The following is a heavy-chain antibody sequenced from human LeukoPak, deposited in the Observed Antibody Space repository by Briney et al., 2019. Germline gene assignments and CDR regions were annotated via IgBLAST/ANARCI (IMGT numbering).Heavy chain of an antibody. Sequence: SETLSLTCAVYGGSFSGYYWSWIRQPPGKGLEWIGEINHSGSTNYNRSLKSRVTISVDTSKNQFSLKLSSVTAADTAVYYCARAGRGSGYLSYWGQGTLVTVSS. CDR1: GGSFSGYY. V-gene: IGHV4-34*01. CDR2: INHSGST. CDR3: ARAGRGSGYLSY. D-gene: IGHD3-3*01. J-gene: IGHJ4*02.